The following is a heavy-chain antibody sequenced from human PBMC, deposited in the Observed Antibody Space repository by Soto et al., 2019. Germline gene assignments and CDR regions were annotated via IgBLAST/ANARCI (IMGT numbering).Heavy chain of an antibody. CDR3: AKDLRRYSSSSGRFDY. J-gene: IGHJ4*02. D-gene: IGHD6-6*01. CDR2: ISYDGSNK. V-gene: IGHV3-30*18. Sequence: GGSLRLSCAASGFTFSSYGMHWVRQAPGKGLEWVAVISYDGSNKYYADSVKGRFTISRDNSKNTLYLQMNSLRAEDTAVHYCAKDLRRYSSSSGRFDYWGQGTLVTVSS. CDR1: GFTFSSYG.